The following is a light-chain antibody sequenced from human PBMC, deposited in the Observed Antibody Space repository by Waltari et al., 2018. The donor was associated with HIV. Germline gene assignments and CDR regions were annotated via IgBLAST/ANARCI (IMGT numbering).Light chain of an antibody. J-gene: IGKJ1*01. V-gene: IGKV1-5*03. CDR1: QSISPW. CDR2: KAS. CDR3: QQYETDSRS. Sequence: DIQMTQSPFTLSASVGDRVTISCRASQSISPWLAWYQQKPGKAPKLLIYKASSLESGVPSRFSGSGSGAEFTLTISSLQSDDFATYYCQQYETDSRSFGQGTKV.